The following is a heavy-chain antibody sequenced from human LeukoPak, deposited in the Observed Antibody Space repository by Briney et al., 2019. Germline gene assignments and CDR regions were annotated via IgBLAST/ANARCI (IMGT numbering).Heavy chain of an antibody. CDR2: IKFDGSDK. CDR3: ARARSGLGRLVPMDY. Sequence: GGSLRLSCAASGFTFSNYWISWVRQAPGKGLEWVANIKFDGSDKFYVDSAKGRFTISRDNAKNLLYLQMNSLRAEDTAVYYCARARSGLGRLVPMDYWGQGTLVTVSS. CDR1: GFTFSNYW. J-gene: IGHJ4*02. V-gene: IGHV3-7*01. D-gene: IGHD6-6*01.